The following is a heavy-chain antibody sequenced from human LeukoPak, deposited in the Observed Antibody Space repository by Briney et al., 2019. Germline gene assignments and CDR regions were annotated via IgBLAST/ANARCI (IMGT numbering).Heavy chain of an antibody. D-gene: IGHD3-22*01. J-gene: IGHJ6*03. Sequence: GASVKVSCKASGYTFTSYGISWVRQAPGQGLELMGWISAYNGNTNYAQKLQGRVTMTTDTSTSTAYMELRSLRSDDTAVYYCARRTYYYDSSGYYYDYYYYYYMDVWGKGTTVTVSS. CDR3: ARRTYYYDSSGYYYDYYYYYYMDV. CDR2: ISAYNGNT. CDR1: GYTFTSYG. V-gene: IGHV1-18*01.